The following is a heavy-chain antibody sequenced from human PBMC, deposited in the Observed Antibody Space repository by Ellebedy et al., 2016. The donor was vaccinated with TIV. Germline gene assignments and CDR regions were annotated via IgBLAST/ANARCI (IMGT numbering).Heavy chain of an antibody. J-gene: IGHJ4*02. Sequence: ASVKVSCXASGYTFTSYYMHWVRQAPGQGLEWMGIINPSGGSTSYAQKFQGRVTMTRDTSTSTVYMELSSLRSEDTAVYYCARDAPFYYDSHYYFDYWGQGTLVTVSS. D-gene: IGHD3-22*01. V-gene: IGHV1-46*01. CDR1: GYTFTSYY. CDR3: ARDAPFYYDSHYYFDY. CDR2: INPSGGST.